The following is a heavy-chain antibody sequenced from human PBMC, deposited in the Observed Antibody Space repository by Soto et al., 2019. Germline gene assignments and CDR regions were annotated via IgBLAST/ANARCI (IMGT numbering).Heavy chain of an antibody. CDR2: ISGSGGST. Sequence: EVQLLESGGGLVQPGGSLRLSCAASGFTFSSYAMSWVRQAPGKGLEWVSAISGSGGSTYYADSVKGRFTISRDNAKNSLYLQMNSLRAGDTAVYCCARGKSTNSYYDYGMDVWGQGTTVTVSS. V-gene: IGHV3-23*01. CDR1: GFTFSSYA. CDR3: ARGKSTNSYYDYGMDV. J-gene: IGHJ6*02.